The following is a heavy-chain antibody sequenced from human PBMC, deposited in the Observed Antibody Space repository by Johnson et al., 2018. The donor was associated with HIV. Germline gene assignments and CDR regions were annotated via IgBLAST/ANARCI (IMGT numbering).Heavy chain of an antibody. CDR3: AKDIQAEHLQEGAFDI. CDR2: IGTAGET. Sequence: VQLVESGGGLVKAGGSLRLSCAASGFTFRSYDMHWVRQVTGKGLEWVSAIGTAGETNYPGSVKGRFTISRENAKNSLYLQMNSLRAEDTALYYCAKDIQAEHLQEGAFDIWGQGTMVTVSS. V-gene: IGHV3-13*01. D-gene: IGHD6-13*01. J-gene: IGHJ3*02. CDR1: GFTFRSYD.